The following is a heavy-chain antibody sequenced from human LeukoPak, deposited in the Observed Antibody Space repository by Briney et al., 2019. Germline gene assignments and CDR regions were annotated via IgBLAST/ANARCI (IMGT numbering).Heavy chain of an antibody. D-gene: IGHD3-10*01. CDR1: GGSIRSGSYY. CDR2: IYTSGST. CDR3: ARGRVRGVRVNFDY. V-gene: IGHV4-61*02. Sequence: SETLSLTCTVSGGSIRSGSYYWSWIRQPAGKGLEWIGRIYTSGSTNYNPSLKSRVTISVDTSKNQFSLKLSSVTAADTAVYYCARGRVRGVRVNFDYWGQGTLVTVSS. J-gene: IGHJ4*02.